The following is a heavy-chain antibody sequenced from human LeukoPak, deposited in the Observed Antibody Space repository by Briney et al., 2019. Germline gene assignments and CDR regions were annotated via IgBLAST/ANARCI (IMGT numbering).Heavy chain of an antibody. V-gene: IGHV4-34*01. Sequence: SETLSLTCAVYGGSFSGYYWSWIRQPPGKGLEWIGEINHSGSTNCNPSLKSRVTISVDTSKNQFSLKLSSVTAADTAVYYCARGLSGSYDWFDPWGQGTLVTVSS. CDR3: ARGLSGSYDWFDP. CDR1: GGSFSGYY. CDR2: INHSGST. D-gene: IGHD1-26*01. J-gene: IGHJ5*02.